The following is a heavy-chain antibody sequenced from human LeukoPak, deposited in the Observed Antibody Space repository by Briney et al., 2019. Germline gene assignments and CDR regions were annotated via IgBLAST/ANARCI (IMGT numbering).Heavy chain of an antibody. V-gene: IGHV4-34*01. D-gene: IGHD3-22*01. CDR3: ARGLWYYYDSSGYYRTPSRGFDY. CDR1: GGTFSGYY. CDR2: INRSGST. Sequence: PSETLSLTCAAYGGTFSGYYWSWIRQPPGKGLEYIWEINRSGSTNYNPSPKSGVTISVDTTKKNLLLKQSSGTAADAVVYYCARGLWYYYDSSGYYRTPSRGFDYWGQGTLVTVSS. J-gene: IGHJ4*02.